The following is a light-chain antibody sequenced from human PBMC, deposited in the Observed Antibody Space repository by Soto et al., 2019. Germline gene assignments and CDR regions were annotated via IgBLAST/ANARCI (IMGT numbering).Light chain of an antibody. CDR3: QQSYSTPLT. V-gene: IGKV1-39*01. Sequence: IQITGSPSSLSASVGYRITIACRASQSISSYLNWYQQKPGKAPKLLIYAASSLQSGVPSRFSGSGSGTDFTLTISSLQPEDFATYYCQQSYSTPLTFGGGTKVDIK. CDR1: QSISSY. J-gene: IGKJ4*01. CDR2: AAS.